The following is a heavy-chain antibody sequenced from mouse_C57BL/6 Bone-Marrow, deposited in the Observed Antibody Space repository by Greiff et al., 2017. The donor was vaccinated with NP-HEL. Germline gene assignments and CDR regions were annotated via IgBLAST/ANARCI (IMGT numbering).Heavy chain of an antibody. V-gene: IGHV1-55*01. CDR3: ASGGDGYSWYFDV. CDR2: IYPGSGST. J-gene: IGHJ1*03. CDR1: GYTFTSYW. Sequence: QVHVKQPGAELVKPGASVKMSCKASGYTFTSYWITWVKQRPGQGLEWIGDIYPGSGSTNYNEKFKSKATLTVDTSSSTAYMQLSSLTSEDSAVYYCASGGDGYSWYFDVWGTGTTVTVSS. D-gene: IGHD2-3*01.